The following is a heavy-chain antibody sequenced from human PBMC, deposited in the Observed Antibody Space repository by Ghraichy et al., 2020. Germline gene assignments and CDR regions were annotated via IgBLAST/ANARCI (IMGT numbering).Heavy chain of an antibody. D-gene: IGHD4-17*01. Sequence: SETLSLTCTVSGGSISSSSYYWGWIRQPPGKGLEWIGSIFYIGSTYYNPSLKSRVTISVDTSKNQFSLKLSSVTAADTAVYYCARAGAADGDYTSGLDYWGQGTLVTVSS. J-gene: IGHJ4*02. V-gene: IGHV4-39*01. CDR1: GGSISSSSYY. CDR2: IFYIGST. CDR3: ARAGAADGDYTSGLDY.